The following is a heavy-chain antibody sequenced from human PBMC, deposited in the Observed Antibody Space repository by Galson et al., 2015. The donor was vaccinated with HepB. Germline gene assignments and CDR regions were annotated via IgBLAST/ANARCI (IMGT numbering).Heavy chain of an antibody. Sequence: LRLSCAASGFTFSDYYMSWIRQAPGKGLEWVSYISTTSKYTNYADSVKGRFAISRDNAQKSLYLQINSLRAEDTAVYYCARVANSGYDPWFDPWGQGALVTVSS. D-gene: IGHD5-12*01. J-gene: IGHJ5*02. CDR1: GFTFSDYY. CDR3: ARVANSGYDPWFDP. CDR2: ISTTSKYT. V-gene: IGHV3-11*05.